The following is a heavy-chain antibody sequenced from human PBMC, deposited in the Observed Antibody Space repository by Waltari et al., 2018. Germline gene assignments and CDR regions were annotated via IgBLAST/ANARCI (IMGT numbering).Heavy chain of an antibody. V-gene: IGHV1-69*12. D-gene: IGHD2-15*01. CDR3: ARSPLCSGGSCYSWVGLGFDY. CDR1: GGTFSSYA. Sequence: QVQLVQSGAEVKKPGSSVKVSCKASGGTFSSYAISWVRQAPGQGLEWMGGSSRSLGTTNCAQKFRCRVTITADEATSTAYMELSSLRSDDTAVYYCARSPLCSGGSCYSWVGLGFDYWGQGTLVTVSS. CDR2: SSRSLGTT. J-gene: IGHJ4*02.